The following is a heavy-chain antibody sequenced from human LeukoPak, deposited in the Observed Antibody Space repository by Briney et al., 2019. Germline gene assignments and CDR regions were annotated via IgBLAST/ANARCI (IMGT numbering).Heavy chain of an antibody. D-gene: IGHD6-19*01. Sequence: VGSLRLSCAASVLTFRSYGMHWVRQAPGKGLEWVAVIWYDGSNKYYGDSVKGRFTISRDNSKNTLYLQMNSLRAEDTAVYYCAATGGIAVAGSPSDYCGQGNLVTVSS. CDR2: IWYDGSNK. V-gene: IGHV3-33*01. CDR3: AATGGIAVAGSPSDY. CDR1: VLTFRSYG. J-gene: IGHJ4*02.